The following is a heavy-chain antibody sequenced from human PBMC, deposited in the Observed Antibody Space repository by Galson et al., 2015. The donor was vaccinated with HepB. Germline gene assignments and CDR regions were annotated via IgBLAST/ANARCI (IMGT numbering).Heavy chain of an antibody. D-gene: IGHD3-22*01. J-gene: IGHJ5*02. CDR3: ARRLRNYLDSSAYYSKWFDP. Sequence: SLRLSCAASGFTFRSYAMHWVRQAPGKGLEYVSAISSNGGSTYYADSVKGRFTISRDNSKNTLYLQLSSLKASDTAIYFCARRLRNYLDSSAYYSKWFDPWGQGTLVTVSS. CDR2: ISSNGGST. CDR1: GFTFRSYA. V-gene: IGHV3-64D*06.